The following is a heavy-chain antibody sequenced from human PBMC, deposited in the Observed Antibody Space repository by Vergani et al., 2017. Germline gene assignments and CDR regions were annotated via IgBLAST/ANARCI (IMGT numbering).Heavy chain of an antibody. D-gene: IGHD3/OR15-3a*01. CDR1: GYTFTDYA. V-gene: IGHV7-4-1*02. CDR3: ARVYFSDPDWLFDS. CDR2: INTNTGNP. J-gene: IGHJ4*02. Sequence: QVQLVQSGSEVKKPGASVKVSCEASGYTFTDYAMSWVRQAPGQGLEWMGWINTNTGNPTYAQGFTRRFVFPLDTSGSTAYLQINILKAEDTAVYYCARVYFSDPDWLFDSWGQGTLVTVSS.